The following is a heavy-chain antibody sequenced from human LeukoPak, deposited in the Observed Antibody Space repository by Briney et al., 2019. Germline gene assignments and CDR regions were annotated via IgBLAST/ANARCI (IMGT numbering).Heavy chain of an antibody. V-gene: IGHV3-21*01. J-gene: IGHJ4*02. CDR1: GFTFSSYS. CDR3: ARDQKSTLSSGYALDY. CDR2: ISSSSSYI. Sequence: GGSLRLSCAASGFTFSSYSMNWVRQAPGKGLEWVSSISSSSSYIYYADSVKGRFTISRDNAKNSLYLQMNGLRAEDTAVYYCARDQKSTLSSGYALDYWGQGTLVTVSS. D-gene: IGHD3-22*01.